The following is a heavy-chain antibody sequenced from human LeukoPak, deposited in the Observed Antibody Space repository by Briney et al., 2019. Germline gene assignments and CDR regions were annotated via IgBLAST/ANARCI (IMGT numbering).Heavy chain of an antibody. J-gene: IGHJ5*02. V-gene: IGHV3-64*01. D-gene: IGHD1-1*01. CDR2: ISSNGGST. CDR3: ARAMSLALPVDFDP. CDR1: GFTFSSYA. Sequence: PGGSLRLSCAASGFTFSSYAMHWVRQAPGKGLEYVSAISSNGGSTYYANSVKGRFTISRDNSKNTLYLQMGSLRAEDMAVYYCARAMSLALPVDFDPWAQGTLVTVSS.